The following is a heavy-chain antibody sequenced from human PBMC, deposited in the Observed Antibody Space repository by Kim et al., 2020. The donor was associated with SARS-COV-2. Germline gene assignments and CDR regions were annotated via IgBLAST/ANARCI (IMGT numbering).Heavy chain of an antibody. CDR1: GGSISSGDYY. V-gene: IGHV4-30-4*01. Sequence: SETLSLTCTVSGGSISSGDYYWSWIRQPPGKGLEWIGYIYYSGSTYYNPSLKSRVTISVDTSKNQFSLKLSSVTAADTAVYYCASEYYGSGSGVYWGQGTLVTVSS. D-gene: IGHD3-10*01. J-gene: IGHJ4*02. CDR3: ASEYYGSGSGVY. CDR2: IYYSGST.